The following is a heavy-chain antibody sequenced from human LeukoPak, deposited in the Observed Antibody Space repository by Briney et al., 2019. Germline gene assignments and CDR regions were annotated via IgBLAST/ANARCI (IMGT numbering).Heavy chain of an antibody. CDR2: MNPNSGNT. J-gene: IGHJ5*02. V-gene: IGHV1-8*02. D-gene: IGHD3-10*01. CDR1: GYTFTGYY. CDR3: ARSSEVRGVIITSGFDP. Sequence: GASVKVSCKASGYTFTGYYMHWVRQAPGQGLEWMGWMNPNSGNTGYAQKFQGRVTMTRNTSISTAYMELSSLRSEDTAVYYCARSSEVRGVIITSGFDPWGQGTLVTVSS.